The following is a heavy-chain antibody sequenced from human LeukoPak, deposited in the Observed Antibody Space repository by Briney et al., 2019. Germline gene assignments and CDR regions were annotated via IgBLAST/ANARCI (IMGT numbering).Heavy chain of an antibody. J-gene: IGHJ4*02. CDR1: GITFSTYW. CDR3: ARISSDSISYYDH. Sequence: QTGGSLRLSCAGSGITFSTYWMHWVRQAPGKGLVWVSRITSEVSTISYADSVKGRLTISRDNAKNTLFLQMKGLRPEARAVYYCARISSDSISYYDHWGQGTLVTVSS. D-gene: IGHD3-22*01. V-gene: IGHV3-74*01. CDR2: ITSEVSTI.